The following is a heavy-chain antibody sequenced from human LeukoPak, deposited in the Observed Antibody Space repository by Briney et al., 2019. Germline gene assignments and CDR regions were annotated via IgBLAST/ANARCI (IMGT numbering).Heavy chain of an antibody. CDR1: GFTFSGSA. J-gene: IGHJ4*02. Sequence: GGSLRLSCAASGFTFSGSALHWVRQASGKGLEWVGRIRSTANGYATAYAASVKGRFTISRDDSKNTAYLQMDSLKTEDTAVYYCTGNHYGSGSYADFDYWGQGTLVTVSS. D-gene: IGHD3-10*01. CDR2: IRSTANGYAT. CDR3: TGNHYGSGSYADFDY. V-gene: IGHV3-73*01.